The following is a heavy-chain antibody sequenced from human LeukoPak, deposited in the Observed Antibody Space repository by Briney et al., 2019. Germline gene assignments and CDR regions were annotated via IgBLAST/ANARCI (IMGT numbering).Heavy chain of an antibody. CDR2: IYYRGDT. D-gene: IGHD5-18*01. CDR1: GGSISSSSCF. CDR3: AGHQNTALVTAVLDY. V-gene: IGHV4-39*01. J-gene: IGHJ4*02. Sequence: PSETLSLTCTVSGGSISSSSCFWGWIRQPPGKGLEWIGNIYYRGDTYYNPSLKSRVTMSVDTSKNQFSLKLSSVTAADTAVYYCAGHQNTALVTAVLDYWGQGTLVTVSS.